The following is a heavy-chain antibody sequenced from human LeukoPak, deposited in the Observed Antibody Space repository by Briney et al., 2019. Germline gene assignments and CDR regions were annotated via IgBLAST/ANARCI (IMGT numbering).Heavy chain of an antibody. CDR1: GGSISSSSYY. D-gene: IGHD5-12*01. Sequence: SETLSLTCTVSGGSISSSSYYWGWIRQPPGTGLEWIGSIYYSGSTYYNPSLKSRVTISVDTSKNQLSLKLSSVTAADTAVYYCAREHSGYSGYDAIDYWGQGTLVTVSS. J-gene: IGHJ4*02. CDR2: IYYSGST. CDR3: AREHSGYSGYDAIDY. V-gene: IGHV4-39*07.